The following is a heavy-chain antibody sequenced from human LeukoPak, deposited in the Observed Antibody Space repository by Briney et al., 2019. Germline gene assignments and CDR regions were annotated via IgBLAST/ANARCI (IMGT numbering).Heavy chain of an antibody. CDR3: AELSITMIGGV. V-gene: IGHV3-48*03. CDR1: GFTFSSYE. J-gene: IGHJ6*04. CDR2: TSSSGSTI. Sequence: GGSLRLSCAASGFTFSSYEMNWVRQAPGKGLEWVSYTSSSGSTIYYADSVKGRFTISRDNAKNSLHLQMNSLRAEDTAVYYCAELSITMIGGVWGKGTTVTISS. D-gene: IGHD3-10*02.